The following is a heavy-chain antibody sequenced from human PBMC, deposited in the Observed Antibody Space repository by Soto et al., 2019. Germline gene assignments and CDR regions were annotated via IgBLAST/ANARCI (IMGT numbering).Heavy chain of an antibody. V-gene: IGHV1-2*02. CDR2: INPNSGGT. J-gene: IGHJ4*02. Sequence: ASVKVSCKASGYTFTCYYMHWVRQAPGQGLEWMGWINPNSGGTNYAQKFQGRVTMTRDTSISTAYMELSRLRSDDTAVYYCARGGTTYYYDSSGPDYWGQGTLVTVSS. CDR1: GYTFTCYY. CDR3: ARGGTTYYYDSSGPDY. D-gene: IGHD3-22*01.